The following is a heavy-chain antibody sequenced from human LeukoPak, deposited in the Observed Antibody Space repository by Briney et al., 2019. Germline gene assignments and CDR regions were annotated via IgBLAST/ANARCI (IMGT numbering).Heavy chain of an antibody. D-gene: IGHD5-18*01. CDR2: ISGSGDST. Sequence: PGGSLRLLCAASGFTFSNYAMSWVRQAPGKGLEWVSSISGSGDSTYYTESVKGRFTISRDNSKNTVYLQMNSLRAEDTAVYYCANTRGYSYAYYYYYMDVWGKGTTVTVSS. J-gene: IGHJ6*03. CDR1: GFTFSNYA. V-gene: IGHV3-23*01. CDR3: ANTRGYSYAYYYYYMDV.